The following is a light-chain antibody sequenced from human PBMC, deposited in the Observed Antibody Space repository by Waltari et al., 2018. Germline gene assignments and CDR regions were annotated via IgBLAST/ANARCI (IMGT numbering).Light chain of an antibody. J-gene: IGLJ2*01. CDR3: QVWDNSSDHPGV. V-gene: IGLV3-21*02. CDR1: DIGSNS. CDR2: DDS. Sequence: SYVLTQPPSVSVAPGQTASITCGGNDIGSNSVHWYQQKPGQAPVLVIYDDSDRPSRIPERVSGFNSGNTATLVISRVEAGDEGDYYCQVWDNSSDHPGVFGGGTKLTVL.